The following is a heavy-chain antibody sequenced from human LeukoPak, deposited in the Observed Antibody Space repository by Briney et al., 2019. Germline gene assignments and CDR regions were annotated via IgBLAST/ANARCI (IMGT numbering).Heavy chain of an antibody. J-gene: IGHJ4*02. CDR3: ARDFIGGGESSGWYPPIDY. Sequence: ASVKVSCKVSGYTLAELSIHWVRQAPGKGLEWMGGSNLDHGETVYAPNFQGRVTMTEETSTGTAYMEVSSLRSDDTAVYYCARDFIGGGESSGWYPPIDYWGQGTLVTVSS. CDR2: SNLDHGET. V-gene: IGHV1-24*01. CDR1: GYTLAELS. D-gene: IGHD6-19*01.